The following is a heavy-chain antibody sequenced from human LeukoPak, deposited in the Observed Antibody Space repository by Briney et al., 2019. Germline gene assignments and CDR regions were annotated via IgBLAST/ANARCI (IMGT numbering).Heavy chain of an antibody. D-gene: IGHD2-2*02. J-gene: IGHJ4*02. V-gene: IGHV3-23*01. CDR3: AKGYCSSTSCYTALGDY. Sequence: PGGSLRLSCAASGFTFSSYAMSWVRQAPGKGLEWVSAISGSGGSTYYADSVKGRFTISRDNSKNTLYLQMNSLRAEDTAVYYCAKGYCSSTSCYTALGDYWGQGTLVTVSS. CDR1: GFTFSSYA. CDR2: ISGSGGST.